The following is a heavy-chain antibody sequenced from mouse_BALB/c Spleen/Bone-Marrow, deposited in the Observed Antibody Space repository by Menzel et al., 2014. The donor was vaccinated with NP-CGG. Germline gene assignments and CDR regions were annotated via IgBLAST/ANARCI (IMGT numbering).Heavy chain of an antibody. CDR2: INPDSRTI. D-gene: IGHD2-3*01. J-gene: IGHJ3*01. Sequence: DVQLVESGGGLVQPGRSLRISCAASGFDFSGFWVGWVRLAPGKGLEWIGDINPDSRTINYSPFLKDRFIISRDNAKNTLYLHMSKVRSEDTALYYCARLGYYGGFAYWGQGTLVTVSA. V-gene: IGHV4-1*02. CDR1: GFDFSGFW. CDR3: ARLGYYGGFAY.